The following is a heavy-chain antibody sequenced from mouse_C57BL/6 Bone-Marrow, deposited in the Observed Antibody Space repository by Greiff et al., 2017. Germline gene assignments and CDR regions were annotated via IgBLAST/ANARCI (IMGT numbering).Heavy chain of an antibody. CDR2: IYPGNSDT. V-gene: IGHV1-5*01. J-gene: IGHJ4*01. Sequence: VQLQQSGTVLARPGASVKMSCKTSGYTFTSYWMHWVKQRPGQGLEWIGAIYPGNSDTSYNQKFKGKAKLTAVTSASTAYMELSSLTNEDSAVYYCTRSGCYAMDYWGQGTSVTVSS. D-gene: IGHD4-1*01. CDR1: GYTFTSYW. CDR3: TRSGCYAMDY.